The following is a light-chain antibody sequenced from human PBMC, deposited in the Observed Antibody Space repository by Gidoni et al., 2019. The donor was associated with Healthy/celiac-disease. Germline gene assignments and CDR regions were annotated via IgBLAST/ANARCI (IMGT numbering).Light chain of an antibody. V-gene: IGKV1-8*01. CDR1: QGISSY. CDR2: AAS. J-gene: IGKJ1*01. CDR3: QQYYSYPRT. Sequence: AIRMTQSPSSFSASTGDRVTITCRASQGISSYLAWYQQKPGKAPKLLIYAASTLPSGVPSRFSGSLSGTDSTLTISCLQSEDFATYYSQQYYSYPRTFGQGTKVEIK.